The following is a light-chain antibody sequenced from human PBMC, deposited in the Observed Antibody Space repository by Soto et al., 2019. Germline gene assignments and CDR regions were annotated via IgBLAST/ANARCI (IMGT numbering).Light chain of an antibody. CDR2: GNS. CDR3: QSYDSSLSGYV. CDR1: SSNIGADYD. Sequence: QAVLTQQPSVSGAPGQRVTISCTGSSSNIGADYDVHWYQQLPGTAPKLLIYGNSNRPSGVPDRFSGSKSGTSASLAITGLQAEDEADYYCQSYDSSLSGYVFGTGTKVTVL. J-gene: IGLJ1*01. V-gene: IGLV1-40*01.